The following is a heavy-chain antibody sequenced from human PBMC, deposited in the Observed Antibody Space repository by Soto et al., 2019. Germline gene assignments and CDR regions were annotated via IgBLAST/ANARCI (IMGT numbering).Heavy chain of an antibody. CDR3: AREHSGYDSYYFDY. V-gene: IGHV4-31*03. CDR2: IYYSGST. J-gene: IGHJ4*02. CDR1: GGSISSGGYY. Sequence: SETLSLTCTVSGGSISSGGYYWSWIRQHPGKGLEWIGYIYYSGSTYYNPSLKSRVTISVDTSKNQFSLKLSSVTAADTAVYYCAREHSGYDSYYFDYWGQGTLVTVSS. D-gene: IGHD5-12*01.